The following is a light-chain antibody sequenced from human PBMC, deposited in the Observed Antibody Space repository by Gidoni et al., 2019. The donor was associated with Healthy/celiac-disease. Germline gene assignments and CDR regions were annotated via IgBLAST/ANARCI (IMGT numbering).Light chain of an antibody. CDR3: QQYGSSPT. Sequence: IVLTQSPGTLSLSPGERATLSCRASQSVRSSYLAWYQQKPGQAPRLLIYGASSRATGIPDRFSGSGSGTDFTLTISRLEPEDFAVYYCQQYGSSPTFGQGTRLEIK. V-gene: IGKV3-20*01. J-gene: IGKJ5*01. CDR2: GAS. CDR1: QSVRSSY.